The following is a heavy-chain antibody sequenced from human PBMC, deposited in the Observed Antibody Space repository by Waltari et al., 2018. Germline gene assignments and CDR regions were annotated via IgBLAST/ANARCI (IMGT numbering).Heavy chain of an antibody. V-gene: IGHV1-46*03. Sequence: QVQLVQSGAEVKKPGASVKVSCKPSVYTFKNYYMIWVRQAPGPGLEWMGIXNXGXESTAYAQKFRGRVTMTRDTSTSTFYMELRSLKKDDTAVYYCAKSNYMSGYASGTDYWGQGTLVTVSS. J-gene: IGHJ4*02. CDR3: AKSNYMSGYASGTDY. CDR1: VYTFKNYY. D-gene: IGHD5-12*01. CDR2: XNXGXEST.